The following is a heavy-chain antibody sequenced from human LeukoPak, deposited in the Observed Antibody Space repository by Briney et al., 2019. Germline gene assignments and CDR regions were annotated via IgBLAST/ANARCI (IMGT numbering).Heavy chain of an antibody. D-gene: IGHD6-13*01. Sequence: ASVKVSCKDSGYTLTEISMHWVRQAPGKGLEWMGGFDPEDGETIYAQKFQGRVTMTEDTSTDTAYMELSSLRSEDTAVYYCVRVFFRSSWYLGYWGQGTLVTVSS. CDR1: GYTLTEIS. CDR3: VRVFFRSSWYLGY. J-gene: IGHJ4*02. V-gene: IGHV1-24*01. CDR2: FDPEDGET.